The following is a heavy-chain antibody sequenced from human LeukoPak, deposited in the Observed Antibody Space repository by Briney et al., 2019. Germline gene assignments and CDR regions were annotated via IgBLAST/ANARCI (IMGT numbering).Heavy chain of an antibody. Sequence: SETLSLTCTVSGGSISSSSYYWGWIRQPPGKGLEWIGSIYYSGSTYYNPSLKSRVTISVDTSKNQFSLKLSSVTAADTAVYYCARDNWNEGNWFDPWGQGTLVTVSS. J-gene: IGHJ5*02. CDR2: IYYSGST. V-gene: IGHV4-39*07. D-gene: IGHD1-1*01. CDR1: GGSISSSSYY. CDR3: ARDNWNEGNWFDP.